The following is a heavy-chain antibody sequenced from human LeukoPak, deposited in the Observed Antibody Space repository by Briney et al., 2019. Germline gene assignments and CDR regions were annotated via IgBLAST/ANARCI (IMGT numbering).Heavy chain of an antibody. D-gene: IGHD5-12*01. Sequence: GESLKISCKGSGYSFTSYWIGWVRQMPGKGLEWMGIIYPGGSDTRYSPSFQGQVTISADKSISTAYLQWSSLKASDTAMYYCARIRGYSGYDSPIVMENDYWGQGTLVTVSS. CDR3: ARIRGYSGYDSPIVMENDY. CDR1: GYSFTSYW. J-gene: IGHJ4*02. V-gene: IGHV5-51*01. CDR2: IYPGGSDT.